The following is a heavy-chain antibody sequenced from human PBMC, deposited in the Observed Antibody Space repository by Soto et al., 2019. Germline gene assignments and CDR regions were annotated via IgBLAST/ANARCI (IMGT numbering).Heavy chain of an antibody. J-gene: IGHJ6*02. Sequence: ASVKVSCKASGYTFTSYDINWVRQATGQGLEWMGWMNPNSGNTGYAQKFQGRVTMTRNTSISTAYMELSSLRSEDTAVYYCARGLGYCISTSCYVSYYCYGMDGWGQGTTVTVS. D-gene: IGHD2-2*01. CDR3: ARGLGYCISTSCYVSYYCYGMDG. CDR1: GYTFTSYD. V-gene: IGHV1-8*01. CDR2: MNPNSGNT.